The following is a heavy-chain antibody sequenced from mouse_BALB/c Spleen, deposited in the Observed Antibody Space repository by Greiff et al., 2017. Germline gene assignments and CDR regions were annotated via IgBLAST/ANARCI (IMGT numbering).Heavy chain of an antibody. CDR3: DKPKTSDAMDY. CDR1: GFSLTSYG. V-gene: IGHV2-3*01. Sequence: VKLVESGPGLVAPSQSLSITCTVSGFSLTSYGVSWVRQPPGKGLEWLGVIWGDGSTNYHSALISRLSISRDNSKSQVFLKLNSLQTDDTATYYCDKPKTSDAMDYWGQGTSVTVSS. J-gene: IGHJ4*01. CDR2: IWGDGST.